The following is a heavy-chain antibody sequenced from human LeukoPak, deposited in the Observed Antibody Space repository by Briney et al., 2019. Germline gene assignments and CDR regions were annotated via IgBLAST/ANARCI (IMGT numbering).Heavy chain of an antibody. D-gene: IGHD1-26*01. J-gene: IGHJ4*02. CDR1: GYTFSAYY. V-gene: IGHV1-2*02. CDR3: ARESGTYGYDY. CDR2: IKPNSGDT. Sequence: APVTVSCKASGYTFSAYYVHWVRQAPGQGLEWMGWIKPNSGDTNYAQKFQGRVTMTWDTSISTAYMELSRLRSDDTAVYYCARESGTYGYDYWGQGTLVTVSS.